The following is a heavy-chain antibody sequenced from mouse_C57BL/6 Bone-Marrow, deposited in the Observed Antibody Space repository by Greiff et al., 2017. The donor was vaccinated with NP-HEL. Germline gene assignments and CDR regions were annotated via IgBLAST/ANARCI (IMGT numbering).Heavy chain of an antibody. Sequence: VQLVESGAELARPGASVKLSCKASGYPFTRYGISWVKQRTGQGLEWIGEIYPRSGNTYYNEKFKGKATLTADKSSSTAYMELRSLTSEDSAVYFCARNDGYYVLAMDYWGQGTSVTVSS. CDR3: ARNDGYYVLAMDY. CDR1: GYPFTRYG. J-gene: IGHJ4*01. CDR2: IYPRSGNT. V-gene: IGHV1-81*01. D-gene: IGHD2-3*01.